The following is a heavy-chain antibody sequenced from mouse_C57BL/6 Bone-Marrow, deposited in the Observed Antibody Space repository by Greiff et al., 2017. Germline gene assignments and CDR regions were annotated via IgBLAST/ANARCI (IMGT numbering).Heavy chain of an antibody. V-gene: IGHV1-50*01. Sequence: QVQLQQPGAELVKPGASVKLSCKASGYTFTSYWMQWVKQRPGQGLEWIGEIDPSDSYTNYNQKFKGKATLTVDTSSSTAYMQLSSLTSEDSAVYYCARTSSTVVARDFDYWGQGTTLTVSS. CDR2: IDPSDSYT. D-gene: IGHD1-1*01. CDR1: GYTFTSYW. CDR3: ARTSSTVVARDFDY. J-gene: IGHJ2*01.